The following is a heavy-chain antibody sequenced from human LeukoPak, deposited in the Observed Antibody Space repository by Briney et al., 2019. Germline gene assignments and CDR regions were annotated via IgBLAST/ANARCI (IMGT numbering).Heavy chain of an antibody. V-gene: IGHV1-69*05. CDR1: GGTFSSYA. CDR3: ASGYSYGSDFDY. CDR2: IIPIFGTA. J-gene: IGHJ4*02. D-gene: IGHD5-18*01. Sequence: VASVKVPFKASGGTFSSYAISWVRQAPGQGLEWMGGIIPIFGTANYAQKFQGRVTITTDESTSTAYMELSSLRSEDTAVYYCASGYSYGSDFDYWGQGTLVTVSS.